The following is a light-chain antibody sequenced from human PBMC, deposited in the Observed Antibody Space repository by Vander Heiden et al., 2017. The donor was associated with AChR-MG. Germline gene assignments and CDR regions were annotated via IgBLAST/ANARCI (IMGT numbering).Light chain of an antibody. V-gene: IGLV2-8*01. Sequence: QSALTQPPCASGSPGQSVTLSCTGTSSDVGTYNYVSWYQHHPGKAPKLMIYGVSKRPSGVPDRFSGSKSGYTASLTVSGLQAEDEADYFCSSYAGSNNYVFGTGTKVSVL. CDR1: SSDVGTYNY. CDR3: SSYAGSNNYV. J-gene: IGLJ1*01. CDR2: GVS.